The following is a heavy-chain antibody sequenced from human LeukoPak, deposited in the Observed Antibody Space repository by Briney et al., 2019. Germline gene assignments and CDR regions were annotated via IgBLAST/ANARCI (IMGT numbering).Heavy chain of an antibody. V-gene: IGHV4-34*01. CDR1: GGSFSGYY. D-gene: IGHD6-13*01. J-gene: IGHJ4*02. CDR2: INHSGST. CDR3: ARSSSRKEFDY. Sequence: PSETLSLTCAVYGGSFSGYYWSWIRQPPGKGLEWIGEINHSGSTNYNPSLKSRVTISVDTSKNQFSLKLSSVTAADTAVYYCARSSSRKEFDYWGQGTLVTVSS.